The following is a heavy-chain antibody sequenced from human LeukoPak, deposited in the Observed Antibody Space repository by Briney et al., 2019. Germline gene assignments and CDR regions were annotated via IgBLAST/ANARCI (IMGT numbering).Heavy chain of an antibody. D-gene: IGHD2-8*02. J-gene: IGHJ4*02. CDR1: GFTFNSYW. Sequence: GGSLRLSCAASGFTFNSYWMHWLRQAPGEGLVWVSHIKTDGSTTNYADSVRGRFTISRDNAKNTLYLQMNSLRAEDTAIYYCARDGVSGASDYWGQGTLVTVSS. CDR2: IKTDGSTT. CDR3: ARDGVSGASDY. V-gene: IGHV3-74*01.